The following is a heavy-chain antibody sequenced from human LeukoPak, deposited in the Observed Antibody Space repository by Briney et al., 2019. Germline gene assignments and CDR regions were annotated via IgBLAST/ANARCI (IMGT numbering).Heavy chain of an antibody. CDR3: ARLLGYCSSTSCRNYYYYYYMDV. Sequence: PSETLSLTCAVYGGSFSGYYWSWIRQPPGKGLEGIGEINHSGSTNYNPSLKSRVTISVDTSKNQFSLKLSSVTAADTAVYYCARLLGYCSSTSCRNYYYYYYMDVWGKGTTVTVSS. CDR2: INHSGST. V-gene: IGHV4-34*01. D-gene: IGHD2-2*01. J-gene: IGHJ6*03. CDR1: GGSFSGYY.